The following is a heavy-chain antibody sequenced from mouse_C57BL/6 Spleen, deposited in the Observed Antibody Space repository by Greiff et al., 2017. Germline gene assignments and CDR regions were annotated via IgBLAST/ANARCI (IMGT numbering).Heavy chain of an antibody. D-gene: IGHD1-1*01. V-gene: IGHV3-6*01. CDR3: ARAPLYYGSSYWYFDV. J-gene: IGHJ1*03. CDR2: ISYDGSN. Sequence: EVQLQQSGPGLVKPSQSLSLTCSVTGYSITSGYYWNWIRQFPGNKLEWMGYISYDGSNNYNPSLKNRISITRDTSKNQFFLKLNSVTTEDTATYYGARAPLYYGSSYWYFDVWGTGTTVTVSS. CDR1: GYSITSGYY.